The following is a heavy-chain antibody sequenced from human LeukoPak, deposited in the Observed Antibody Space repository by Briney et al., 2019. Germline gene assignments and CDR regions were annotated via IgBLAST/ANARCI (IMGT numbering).Heavy chain of an antibody. CDR1: GFTFSSFA. D-gene: IGHD3-22*01. Sequence: GRAPRISCAAPGFTFSSFAMHLGPQAPGKGLGGGGVISYDGSNKYYADSVKGRFTISRDNSKNTLYLQMNSLRAEDTAVYYCARGSGSSGYVRYFDYWGQGTLVTVSS. V-gene: IGHV3-30-3*01. CDR3: ARGSGSSGYVRYFDY. J-gene: IGHJ4*02. CDR2: ISYDGSNK.